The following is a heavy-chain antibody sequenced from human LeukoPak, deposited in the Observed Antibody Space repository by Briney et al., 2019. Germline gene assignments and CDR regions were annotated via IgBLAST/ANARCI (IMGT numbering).Heavy chain of an antibody. J-gene: IGHJ5*02. Sequence: PSETLSLTCTVSGYSISSGYYWGWIRQPPGKRLEWVGSIHSSGNTYYNPTLKSRVTISVDMSKNQFSLNLTSVTAADAAVYYCARDLGYSGFDWAPWGQGTLVTVSS. CDR3: ARDLGYSGFDWAP. D-gene: IGHD5-12*01. CDR1: GYSISSGYY. CDR2: IHSSGNT. V-gene: IGHV4-38-2*02.